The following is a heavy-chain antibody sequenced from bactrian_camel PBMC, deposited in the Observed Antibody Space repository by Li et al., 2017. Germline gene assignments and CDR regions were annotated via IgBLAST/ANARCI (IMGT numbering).Heavy chain of an antibody. Sequence: QLVESGGGSVQTGGSLRLSCAPSGLSVSDFSMAWFRQSPGKEREGVAAIRRDDLTAYTDSVKGRFTISRDNAKNTLYLQLNSLKTEDTAMYYCAKLGTRWSEFPYWGQGTQVTVS. CDR3: AKLGTRWSEFPY. CDR2: IRRDDLT. D-gene: IGHD5*01. CDR1: GLSVSDFS. V-gene: IGHV3S67*01. J-gene: IGHJ4*01.